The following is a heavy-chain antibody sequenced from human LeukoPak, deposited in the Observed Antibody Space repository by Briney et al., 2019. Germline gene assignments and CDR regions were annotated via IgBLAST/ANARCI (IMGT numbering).Heavy chain of an antibody. J-gene: IGHJ3*02. CDR2: IIPIFGTA. Sequence: SVKVSCKASGGTFSSYAISWARQAPGQGLEWMGGIIPIFGTANYAQKFQGRVTITTDESTSTAYMELSSLRSEDTAVYYCARDRGYYYDSSGRDAFDIWGQGTMVTVSS. V-gene: IGHV1-69*05. CDR1: GGTFSSYA. D-gene: IGHD3-22*01. CDR3: ARDRGYYYDSSGRDAFDI.